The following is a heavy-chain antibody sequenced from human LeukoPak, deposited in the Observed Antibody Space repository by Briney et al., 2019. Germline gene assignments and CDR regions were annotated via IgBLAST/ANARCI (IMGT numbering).Heavy chain of an antibody. Sequence: GGSLRLSFAASAFTFRSYAMSWVGQAPGKGLEGVSGISGSDGTTYYADSVKGRFTISRDNSKNTLYLQMNSLRAEDTAIYFCAKDQKATYGSGSAEEGDYWGQGTLVTVSS. V-gene: IGHV3-23*01. CDR3: AKDQKATYGSGSAEEGDY. D-gene: IGHD3-10*01. CDR1: AFTFRSYA. J-gene: IGHJ4*02. CDR2: ISGSDGTT.